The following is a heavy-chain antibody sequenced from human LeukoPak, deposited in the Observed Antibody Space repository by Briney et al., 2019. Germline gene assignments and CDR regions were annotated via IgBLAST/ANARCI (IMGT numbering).Heavy chain of an antibody. CDR2: ISYDGSDN. J-gene: IGHJ4*02. D-gene: IGHD6-13*01. CDR1: GFTFSSYG. CDR3: AKGQYSSSWYEYYFEY. V-gene: IGHV3-30*18. Sequence: PGGSLRPSCAASGFTFSSYGMHWVRQAPGKGLEWVAVISYDGSDNYYADSVKGRFTISRDNSKNTLYLQMNSLRAEDTAVYYCAKGQYSSSWYEYYFEYWGQGTLVTVSS.